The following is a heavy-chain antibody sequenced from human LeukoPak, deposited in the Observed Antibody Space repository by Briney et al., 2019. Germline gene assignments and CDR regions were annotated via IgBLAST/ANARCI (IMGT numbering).Heavy chain of an antibody. CDR2: ISSSGSTI. V-gene: IGHV3-11*04. J-gene: IGHJ4*02. CDR3: ARERVVVVPAAISYYFDY. Sequence: GGSLRLSCAASGFTFSDYYMSWIRQAPGKGLEWVSYISSSGSTIYYADSVKGRFTISRDNAKNSLYLQMNSLRAEDTAVYYCARERVVVVPAAISYYFDYWGQGTLVTVSS. D-gene: IGHD2-2*01. CDR1: GFTFSDYY.